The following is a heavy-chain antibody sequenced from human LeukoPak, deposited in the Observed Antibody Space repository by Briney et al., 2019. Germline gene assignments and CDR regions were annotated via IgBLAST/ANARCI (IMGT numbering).Heavy chain of an antibody. Sequence: SVKVSCKASGGTFSSYTISWVRQAPGQGLEWMGRIIPILGIANYAQKFQGRVTITADKSTSTAYMELSSLRSEDTAVYYCARGAGSITIFGLRGNWCDPWGQRTLVPVSS. CDR3: ARGAGSITIFGLRGNWCDP. CDR1: GGTFSSYT. CDR2: IIPILGIA. D-gene: IGHD3/OR15-3a*01. V-gene: IGHV1-69*02. J-gene: IGHJ5*02.